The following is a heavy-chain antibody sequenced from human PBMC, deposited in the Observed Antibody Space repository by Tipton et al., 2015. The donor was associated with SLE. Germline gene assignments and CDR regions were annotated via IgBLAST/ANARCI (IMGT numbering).Heavy chain of an antibody. Sequence: QLVQSGPEVKKPGASVKVSCKASGYTFTGYYMHWVRQAPGQGLEWMGWINPNSGGTNYAQKFQGRVTMTRDTSISTAYMELSRLRSDDTAVYYCARPLYYYGSGSYDYWGQGTLVTVSS. CDR3: ARPLYYYGSGSYDY. V-gene: IGHV1-2*02. J-gene: IGHJ4*02. D-gene: IGHD3-10*01. CDR1: GYTFTGYY. CDR2: INPNSGGT.